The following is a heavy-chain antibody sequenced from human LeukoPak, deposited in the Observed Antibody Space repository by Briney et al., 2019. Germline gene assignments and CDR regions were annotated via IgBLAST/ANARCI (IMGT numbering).Heavy chain of an antibody. V-gene: IGHV4-59*08. Sequence: PSETLSLTCTVSGGSISSYYWSWIRQPPGKGLEWIGYIYYSGSTNYNPSLKSRVTISVDTSKNQFSLKLSSVTAADTAVYYCARFEYCSGGSCYSALSPWGQGTLVTVSS. D-gene: IGHD2-15*01. CDR1: GGSISSYY. J-gene: IGHJ5*02. CDR3: ARFEYCSGGSCYSALSP. CDR2: IYYSGST.